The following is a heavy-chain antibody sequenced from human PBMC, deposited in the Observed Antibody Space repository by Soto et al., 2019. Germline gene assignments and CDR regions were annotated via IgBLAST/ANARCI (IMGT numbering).Heavy chain of an antibody. J-gene: IGHJ4*02. CDR1: GVSMSIGDYY. CDR2: IYHTGST. CDR3: ARRHPSRFTH. V-gene: IGHV4-30-4*01. Sequence: SETLSLTCTFSGVSMSIGDYYWSLIRQPTGKVLEWIGFIYHTGSTYYSPSLKNRVAISVDTSKNQFSLKLSSVTAADTAVYYWARRHPSRFTHCAQGTLV. D-gene: IGHD3-3*01.